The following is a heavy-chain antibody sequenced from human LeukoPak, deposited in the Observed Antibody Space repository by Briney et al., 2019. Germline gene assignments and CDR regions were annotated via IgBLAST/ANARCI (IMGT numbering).Heavy chain of an antibody. CDR3: ASGAQFGVVIAYYFDY. D-gene: IGHD3-3*01. Sequence: ASVKVSCKASGYTFTGYYMHWVRQAPGQGREWMGRLNPNSGGTNYAQKFQGRVTMTRDTSISTAYMELSRLRSDDTAVYYCASGAQFGVVIAYYFDYWGRGTLVTVSS. CDR2: LNPNSGGT. J-gene: IGHJ4*02. V-gene: IGHV1-2*06. CDR1: GYTFTGYY.